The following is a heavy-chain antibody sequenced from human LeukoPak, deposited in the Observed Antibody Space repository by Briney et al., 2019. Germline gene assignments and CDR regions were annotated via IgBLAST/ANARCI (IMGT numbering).Heavy chain of an antibody. CDR3: TRDQGMTQFDH. Sequence: GGSLRLSCAASGFTFSSYWMHWVRQAPGKGLVWVSRINSDGSSTSYADSVKGRFTISRDNAKNSVYLQMNSLRAEDTAVYYCTRDQGMTQFDHWGQGTLVTVSS. V-gene: IGHV3-74*01. J-gene: IGHJ4*02. CDR2: INSDGSST. CDR1: GFTFSSYW.